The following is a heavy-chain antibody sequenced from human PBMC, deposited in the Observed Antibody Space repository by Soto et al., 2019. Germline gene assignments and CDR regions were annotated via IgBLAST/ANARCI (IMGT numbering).Heavy chain of an antibody. CDR2: IYTSGST. J-gene: IGHJ5*02. V-gene: IGHV4-4*07. D-gene: IGHD7-27*01. Sequence: XASLSLTCTVCGGCISSYYWSWIRQPAGKGLEWIGRIYTSGSTNYNPSLKSRVTMSVDTSKNQFSLKLSSVTAADTAVYYCARVGTKGFDPWGQRTLVTVSS. CDR3: ARVGTKGFDP. CDR1: GGCISSYY.